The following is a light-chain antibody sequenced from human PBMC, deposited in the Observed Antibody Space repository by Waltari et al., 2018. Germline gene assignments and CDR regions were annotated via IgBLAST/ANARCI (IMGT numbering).Light chain of an antibody. CDR2: WAS. Sequence: DIVMTQSPASLPVSLGERATINCKYSQSVFYSSNNKNDLAWYQQKPGQPPKLLIYWASTRESGVPDRFSGSGSGTDFTLTISSLQAEDVAVYYCHQYYSSPRTFGQGTKVAIK. CDR1: QSVFYSSNNKND. V-gene: IGKV4-1*01. CDR3: HQYYSSPRT. J-gene: IGKJ1*01.